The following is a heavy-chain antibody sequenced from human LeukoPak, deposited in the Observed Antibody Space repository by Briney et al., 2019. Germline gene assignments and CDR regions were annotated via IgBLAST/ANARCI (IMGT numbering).Heavy chain of an antibody. Sequence: SCKASGGTFGSYAMHWVRQAPGKGLEWVAVISYDGSNKYYADSVKGRFTISRDNSKNTLYLQMNSLRAEDTAVYYCAREPSYDILTGSSDAFDIWGQGTMVTVSS. CDR1: GGTFGSYA. V-gene: IGHV3-30-3*01. D-gene: IGHD3-9*01. J-gene: IGHJ3*02. CDR2: ISYDGSNK. CDR3: AREPSYDILTGSSDAFDI.